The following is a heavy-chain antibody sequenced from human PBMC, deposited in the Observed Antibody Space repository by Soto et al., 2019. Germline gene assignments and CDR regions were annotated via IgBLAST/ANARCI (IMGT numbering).Heavy chain of an antibody. J-gene: IGHJ4*02. CDR1: GGTFSSYA. V-gene: IGHV1-69*01. CDR3: ARDQGYCSSTSCVDFDY. Sequence: QVQLVQSGAEVKKPGSSVKVSCKASGGTFSSYAISWVRQAPGQGLEWMGGIIPIFGTANYAQKFQGRGTITADESTSTAYMELSSLRSEDTAVYYCARDQGYCSSTSCVDFDYWGQGTLVTVSS. CDR2: IIPIFGTA. D-gene: IGHD2-2*01.